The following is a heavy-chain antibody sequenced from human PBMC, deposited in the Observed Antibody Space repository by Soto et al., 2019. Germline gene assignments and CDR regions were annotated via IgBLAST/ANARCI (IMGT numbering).Heavy chain of an antibody. V-gene: IGHV1-3*01. D-gene: IGHD4-17*01. CDR3: ASGSYGGEFDY. Sequence: ASVKVSCKASGYTFNTFGITWARQAPGQRLERMECINAGNGNTKYSQKFQGRVTITRDTSASTAYMELSSLRSEDTAVYYCASGSYGGEFDYWGQGTLVTVSS. J-gene: IGHJ4*02. CDR2: INAGNGNT. CDR1: GYTFNTFG.